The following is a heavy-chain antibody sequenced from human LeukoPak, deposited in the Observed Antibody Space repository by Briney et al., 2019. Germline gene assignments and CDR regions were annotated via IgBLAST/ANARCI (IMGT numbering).Heavy chain of an antibody. J-gene: IGHJ3*02. CDR2: ISGSGGST. Sequence: GGSLRLSCAASGFTFSSYAMGWVRQAPGKGLEWVSSISGSGGSTYYADSVKGRFTISRDNSKNTLYLQMNSLRAEDTAVYYCAKDLQTYYYDSSGYYRDDAFDIWGQGTMVTVSS. D-gene: IGHD3-22*01. CDR1: GFTFSSYA. CDR3: AKDLQTYYYDSSGYYRDDAFDI. V-gene: IGHV3-23*01.